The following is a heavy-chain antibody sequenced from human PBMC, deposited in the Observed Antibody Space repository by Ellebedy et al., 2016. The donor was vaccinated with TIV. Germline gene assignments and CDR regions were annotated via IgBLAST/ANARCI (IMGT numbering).Heavy chain of an antibody. CDR1: GFTFSNHV. Sequence: PGGSLRLSCAASGFTFSNHVLHWVRQAPGKGLEWVAVISYDGNSKYYADSVKGRFTISRDNSMTTLYLEMNSLRAEDTAVNYCARDLDKSSGWYGGAAYWGQGTLVTVSS. V-gene: IGHV3-30*19. CDR3: ARDLDKSSGWYGGAAY. J-gene: IGHJ4*02. D-gene: IGHD6-19*01. CDR2: ISYDGNSK.